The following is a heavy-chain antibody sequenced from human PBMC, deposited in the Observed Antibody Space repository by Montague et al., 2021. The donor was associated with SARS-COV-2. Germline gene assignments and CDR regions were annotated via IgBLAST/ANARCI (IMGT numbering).Heavy chain of an antibody. D-gene: IGHD3-10*01. V-gene: IGHV4-61*02. CDR2: VYISGST. CDR1: GDSINNVNYF. CDR3: ARVSGYGSGSSFNWFDS. Sequence: TLSLTCSVFGDSINNVNYFWSWIRQPAGKGLEWIGRVYISGSTDYNPSLKSRVTMLLDKSANELTLQVTSVTAADTAVYYCARVSGYGSGSSFNWFDSWGQGTTVTVSS. J-gene: IGHJ5*01.